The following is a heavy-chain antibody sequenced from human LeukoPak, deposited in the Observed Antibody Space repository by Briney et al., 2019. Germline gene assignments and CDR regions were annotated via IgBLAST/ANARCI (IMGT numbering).Heavy chain of an antibody. CDR2: ISSSSSTI. D-gene: IGHD5-12*01. CDR1: GFTFSSYS. J-gene: IGHJ3*02. V-gene: IGHV3-48*04. CDR3: ARGRIVATIWNDAFDI. Sequence: GGSLRLSCAASGFTFSSYSMNWVRQAPGKGLEWVSYISSSSSTIYYADSVKGRFTISRDNAKNSLYLQMNSLRAEDTAVYYCARGRIVATIWNDAFDIWGQGTMVTVSS.